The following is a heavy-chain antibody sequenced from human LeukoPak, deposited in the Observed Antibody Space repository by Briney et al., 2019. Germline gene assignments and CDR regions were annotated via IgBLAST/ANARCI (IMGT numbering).Heavy chain of an antibody. Sequence: GGSLRLSCAASGFTFSSYAMSWVRQAPGKGLEWVSAISDRSTYYADSVKGRFTISRDNSKNTLYLQMNSLRVEDTAVYYCAKDLGTSGWYCDYWGQGTLVTVSS. D-gene: IGHD6-19*01. CDR3: AKDLGTSGWYCDY. J-gene: IGHJ4*02. CDR1: GFTFSSYA. V-gene: IGHV3-23*05. CDR2: ISDRST.